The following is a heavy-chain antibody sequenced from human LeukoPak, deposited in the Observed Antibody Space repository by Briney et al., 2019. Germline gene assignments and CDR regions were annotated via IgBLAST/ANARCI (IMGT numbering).Heavy chain of an antibody. CDR3: AKDPSTSSGWYFDL. Sequence: GGSLRLSCTTSGFIFSKYAMSWVRQAPGKGLEWVSSISGIGDTTYYADSVKGRFTISRDNSKNTLYLQMNSLRDEDMAVYYCAKDPSTSSGWYFDLWGRGTLVTVSS. CDR2: ISGIGDTT. V-gene: IGHV3-23*01. J-gene: IGHJ2*01. CDR1: GFIFSKYA. D-gene: IGHD6-6*01.